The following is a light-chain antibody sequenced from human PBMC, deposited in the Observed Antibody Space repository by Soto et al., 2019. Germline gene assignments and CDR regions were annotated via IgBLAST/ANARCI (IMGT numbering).Light chain of an antibody. Sequence: EIVLTQSPGTLSLSPGERATLSCRASQSVSNSYLAWYQQKPGQAPRLLMYGVSSRATGIPDRFSGSGSGTDFTLTISRLEPEDFAVYYCQQYGSSPPWTFGQGTKVDIK. V-gene: IGKV3-20*01. CDR1: QSVSNSY. CDR3: QQYGSSPPWT. CDR2: GVS. J-gene: IGKJ1*01.